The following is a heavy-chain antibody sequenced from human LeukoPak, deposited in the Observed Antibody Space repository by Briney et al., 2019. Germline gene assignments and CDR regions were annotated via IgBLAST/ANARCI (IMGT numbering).Heavy chain of an antibody. D-gene: IGHD3-22*01. CDR1: GFTFSSYG. CDR3: AKFDKKRAFLN. Sequence: GGSLRLSCAASGFTFSSYGMHWVRQAPGKGLEWVAVISYYGSNKYYADSVKGRFTISRDNSKNTLYLQMNSLRAEDTAVYYCAKFDKKRAFLNWGQGTLVTVSS. CDR2: ISYYGSNK. V-gene: IGHV3-30*18. J-gene: IGHJ4*02.